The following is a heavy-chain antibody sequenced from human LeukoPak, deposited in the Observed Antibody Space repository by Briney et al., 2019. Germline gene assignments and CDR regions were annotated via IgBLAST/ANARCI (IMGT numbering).Heavy chain of an antibody. V-gene: IGHV1-8*01. J-gene: IGHJ3*02. CDR1: GYTFTSYD. D-gene: IGHD3-22*01. CDR3: ARRAHYYDSSGYYYVGNAFDI. CDR2: MNPNSGNT. Sequence: ASLKVSCKASGYTFTSYDINWVRQATGQGLEWTGWMNPNSGNTGYAQKFQGRVTMTRNTSISTAYMELSSLRSEDTAVYYCARRAHYYDSSGYYYVGNAFDIWGQGTMVTVSS.